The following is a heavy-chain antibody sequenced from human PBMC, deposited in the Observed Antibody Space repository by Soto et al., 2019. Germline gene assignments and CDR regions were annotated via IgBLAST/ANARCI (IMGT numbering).Heavy chain of an antibody. J-gene: IGHJ3*02. D-gene: IGHD2-21*02. V-gene: IGHV4-34*01. CDR3: ARDTIVVVPGYAFDI. CDR1: GGSLSGYF. CDR2: INHSGHT. Sequence: SETLSLTCAVYGGSLSGYFWSWIRQPPGKGLEWIGEINHSGHTNYNSSLESRVTISLETSKNQVSLRLTSVTAADTAVYYCARDTIVVVPGYAFDIWGQGTTVTVSS.